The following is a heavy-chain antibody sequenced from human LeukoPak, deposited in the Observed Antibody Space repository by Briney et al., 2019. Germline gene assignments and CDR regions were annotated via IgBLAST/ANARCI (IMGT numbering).Heavy chain of an antibody. J-gene: IGHJ3*02. D-gene: IGHD3-3*01. CDR2: ISAYNDNT. CDR3: ARDGRFLEWLLWDDAFDI. V-gene: IGHV1-18*01. Sequence: ASVKVSCKASGYTFTHFGISWVRQPPGQGLEWMGWISAYNDNTNLAQKFQGRVTMTTDTSTSTAYMEVRSLRSDDTAVYYCARDGRFLEWLLWDDAFDIWGQGTMVTVSS. CDR1: GYTFTHFG.